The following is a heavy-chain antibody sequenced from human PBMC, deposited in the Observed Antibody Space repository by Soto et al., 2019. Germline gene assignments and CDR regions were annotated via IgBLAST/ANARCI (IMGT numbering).Heavy chain of an antibody. CDR3: ARKGVDTAMVYFDY. Sequence: GGSLILSCAASGFTFSSYGMNWVRQAPGKGLEWVSSISSSSSYIYYADSVKGRFTISRDNAKNSLYLQMNSLRAEDTAVYYCARKGVDTAMVYFDYWGQGTLVTVSS. D-gene: IGHD5-18*01. CDR2: ISSSSSYI. V-gene: IGHV3-21*01. J-gene: IGHJ4*02. CDR1: GFTFSSYG.